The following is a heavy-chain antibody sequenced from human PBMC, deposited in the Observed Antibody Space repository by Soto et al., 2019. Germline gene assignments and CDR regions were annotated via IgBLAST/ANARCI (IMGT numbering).Heavy chain of an antibody. CDR2: IDWDDDK. V-gene: IGHV2-70*01. CDR3: ARTPYYTPYYYYGMDV. Sequence: GSGPTLVNPTQTLTLTCTFSGFSLSTSGMCVSWIRQPPGKALEWLALIDWDDDKYYSTSLKTRLTISKDTSKNQVVLTMTNMDPVDTATYYCARTPYYTPYYYYGMDVWGQGTTVTVSS. D-gene: IGHD1-26*01. CDR1: GFSLSTSGMC. J-gene: IGHJ6*02.